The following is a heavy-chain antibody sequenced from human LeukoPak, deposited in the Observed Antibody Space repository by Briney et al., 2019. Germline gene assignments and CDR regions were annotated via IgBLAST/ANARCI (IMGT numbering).Heavy chain of an antibody. CDR2: ISYDGNNQ. V-gene: IGHV3-30*04. CDR3: AREMGGYDPVWGSYRPFDY. Sequence: PGGSLRLSCAASGFSFSNYAMDWVRQAPGKGLEWVAVISYDGNNQYYAASVRGRFSISRDTSKNTLHLQMNSLRPEDTAVYYCAREMGGYDPVWGSYRPFDYWGQGTLVTVSS. CDR1: GFSFSNYA. D-gene: IGHD3-16*02. J-gene: IGHJ4*02.